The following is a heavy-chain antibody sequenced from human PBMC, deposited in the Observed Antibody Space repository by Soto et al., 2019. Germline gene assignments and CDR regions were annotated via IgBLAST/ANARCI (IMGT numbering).Heavy chain of an antibody. J-gene: IGHJ4*02. D-gene: IGHD5-12*01. V-gene: IGHV4-34*01. CDR1: GGSFSGYY. Sequence: QVQLQQWGAGLLKPSETLSLTCAVYGGSFSGYYWSWIRQPPGKGLEWIGEINHSGSTNYNPSLKSRVTISVDTSTNQCSLKLSSVTAADTAVYYCARGRWLRPLGYFDYWGQGTLVTVSS. CDR3: ARGRWLRPLGYFDY. CDR2: INHSGST.